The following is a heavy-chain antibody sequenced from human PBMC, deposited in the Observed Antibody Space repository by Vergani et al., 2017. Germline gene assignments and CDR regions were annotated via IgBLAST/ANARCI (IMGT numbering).Heavy chain of an antibody. Sequence: VQLVESGGGLVKPGGSLRLSCAASGFTFSSYAMSWVRQAPGKGLEWVSAISGSGGSTYYADSVKGRFTISRDNSKNTLYLQMNSLRAEDTAVYYCAKDRWPQRTMDLPRTDAVDSWGQGTMVTVSS. CDR2: ISGSGGST. D-gene: IGHD6-25*01. CDR1: GFTFSSYA. V-gene: IGHV3-23*04. J-gene: IGHJ3*02. CDR3: AKDRWPQRTMDLPRTDAVDS.